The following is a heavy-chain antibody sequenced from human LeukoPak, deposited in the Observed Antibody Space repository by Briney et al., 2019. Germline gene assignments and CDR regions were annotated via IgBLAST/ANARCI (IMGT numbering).Heavy chain of an antibody. Sequence: GGSLRLSCAASGFTFSSYGMHWVRQAPGKGLEWVAVIWYDGSNKYYADSVKGRFTISRDSSKNTLYLQMNSLRAEDTAVYYCARVGWENYYDSSGYYIWGQGTLVTVSS. CDR2: IWYDGSNK. CDR3: ARVGWENYYDSSGYYI. D-gene: IGHD3-22*01. CDR1: GFTFSSYG. J-gene: IGHJ4*02. V-gene: IGHV3-33*01.